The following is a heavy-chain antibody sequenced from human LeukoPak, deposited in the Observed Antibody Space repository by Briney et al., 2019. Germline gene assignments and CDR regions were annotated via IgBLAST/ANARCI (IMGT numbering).Heavy chain of an antibody. Sequence: ASVKVSCXASGGTFSSYAISWVRQAPGQGLEWMGGIIPIFGTANYAQKFQGRVTITTDESTSTAYMELSSLRSEDTAVYYCARGRVLRYFEDYYYMDVRGKGTTVTVSS. J-gene: IGHJ6*03. CDR2: IIPIFGTA. CDR1: GGTFSSYA. V-gene: IGHV1-69*05. D-gene: IGHD3-9*01. CDR3: ARGRVLRYFEDYYYMDV.